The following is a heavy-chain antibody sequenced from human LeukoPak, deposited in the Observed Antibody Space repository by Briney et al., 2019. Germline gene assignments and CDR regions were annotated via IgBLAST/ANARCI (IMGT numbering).Heavy chain of an antibody. Sequence: PSETLSLTCSVSGGSVSGTNYYWAWIRQPPGKGLEWTGEINHSGSTNYNPSLKSRVTISLDTSKSQFSLKVRYVTAADTAVYYCARGLNDSWTGENYWGQGTLVTVSS. CDR2: INHSGST. CDR3: ARGLNDSWTGENY. V-gene: IGHV4-39*07. CDR1: GGSVSGTNYY. D-gene: IGHD3-3*01. J-gene: IGHJ4*02.